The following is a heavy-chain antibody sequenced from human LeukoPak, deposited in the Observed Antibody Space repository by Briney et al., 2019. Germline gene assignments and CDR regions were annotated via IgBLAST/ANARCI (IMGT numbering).Heavy chain of an antibody. CDR2: ISYDESNK. D-gene: IGHD2-2*01. J-gene: IGHJ4*02. V-gene: IGHV3-30*04. CDR1: GFTFSSYA. Sequence: GRSLRLSCAASGFTFSSYAMHWVRQAPGKGLEWVAVISYDESNKYYADSVKGRFTISRDNSKNTLHLQMNSLRAEDTALYYCARVNCSSTSCSQFTRTFFDSWGQGTLVTVSS. CDR3: ARVNCSSTSCSQFTRTFFDS.